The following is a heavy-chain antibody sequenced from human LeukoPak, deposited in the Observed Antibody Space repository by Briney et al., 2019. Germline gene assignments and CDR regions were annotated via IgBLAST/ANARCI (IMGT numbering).Heavy chain of an antibody. D-gene: IGHD6-19*01. J-gene: IGHJ4*02. CDR3: ARSLSDGTVAGFDY. CDR1: GDRVSSNSAA. CDR2: TYYRSKWYN. V-gene: IGHV6-1*01. Sequence: SQTLSLTCAISGDRVSSNSAAWNWIRQSPSSGLEWLGRTYYRSKWYNDYAVSVKSRITINSDTSKNQFSLQLNSVTPEDTAVYYCARSLSDGTVAGFDYWGQGTLVTVSS.